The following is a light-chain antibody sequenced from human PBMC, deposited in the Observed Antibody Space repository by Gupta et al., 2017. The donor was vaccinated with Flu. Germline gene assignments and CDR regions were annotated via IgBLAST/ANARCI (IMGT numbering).Light chain of an antibody. Sequence: DSQMTQSPSSLSASIGDRVTITCRAHQSINKYLNWYQQKPGKAPKLLIYATSNLQSGVPSRFSGSGSGTDFTRTISSMQPEDLDTYDCQQTSNFGGGTKVEIK. J-gene: IGKJ4*01. CDR1: QSINKY. CDR3: QQTSN. CDR2: ATS. V-gene: IGKV1-39*01.